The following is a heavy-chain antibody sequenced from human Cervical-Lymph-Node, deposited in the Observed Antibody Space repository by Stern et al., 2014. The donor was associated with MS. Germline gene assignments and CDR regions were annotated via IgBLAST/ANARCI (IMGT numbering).Heavy chain of an antibody. CDR2: IYYSGST. V-gene: IGHV4-59*01. CDR3: ARGGAAREAYFDY. CDR1: GGSISSYY. D-gene: IGHD1-26*01. Sequence: QVQLQESGPGLVKPSETLSLTCTVSGGSISSYYWTWIRQPPGKGLEWIGYIYYSGSTNYNPSLKSRVTISVDTSKNQFSLNLSSVTAADTAVYYCARGGAAREAYFDYWGQGTLVTVSS. J-gene: IGHJ4*02.